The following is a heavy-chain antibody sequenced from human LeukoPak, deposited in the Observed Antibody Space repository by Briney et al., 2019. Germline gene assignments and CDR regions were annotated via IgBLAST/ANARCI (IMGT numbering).Heavy chain of an antibody. CDR3: ARESATIKFRLHFDY. Sequence: SVKVSCKASGGTFSSYAISWVRQAPGQGLEWMGGIIPIFGTANYAQKFQGRVTITADESTSTAYMELSSLRSEDTAVYYCARESATIKFRLHFDYWGQGTLVTVSS. D-gene: IGHD5-12*01. J-gene: IGHJ4*02. CDR2: IIPIFGTA. CDR1: GGTFSSYA. V-gene: IGHV1-69*13.